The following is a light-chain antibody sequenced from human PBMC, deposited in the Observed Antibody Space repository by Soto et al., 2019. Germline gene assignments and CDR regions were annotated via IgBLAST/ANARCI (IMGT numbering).Light chain of an antibody. Sequence: QSVLTQPPSVSGAPGQRITISCAGSSSNIGAGYDVHWYQHLPGTAPKLLIYGNTNRPSGVPDRFSGSKSGTSASLAITGLQAEDEGDYYFQSYDSSLSVYAIFGGGTKLTVL. J-gene: IGLJ2*01. CDR3: QSYDSSLSVYAI. CDR1: SSNIGAGYD. CDR2: GNT. V-gene: IGLV1-40*01.